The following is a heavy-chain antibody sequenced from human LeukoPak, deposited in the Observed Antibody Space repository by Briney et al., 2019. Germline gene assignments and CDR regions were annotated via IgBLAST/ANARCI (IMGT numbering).Heavy chain of an antibody. CDR2: INPDSGGT. D-gene: IGHD2-8*01. Sequence: ASVKVSCKASGYTFTGYYVHWVRQAPGQGLEWMGWINPDSGGTKYAQKFQGRVTMTRDTSISTAYMEVNRLRSDDTAVYYCARVWDPLPCTTNCDLRFDPWGQGTLVTVSS. V-gene: IGHV1-2*02. CDR1: GYTFTGYY. CDR3: ARVWDPLPCTTNCDLRFDP. J-gene: IGHJ5*02.